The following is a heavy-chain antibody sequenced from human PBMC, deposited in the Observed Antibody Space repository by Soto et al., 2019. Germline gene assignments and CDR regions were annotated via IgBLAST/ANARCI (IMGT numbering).Heavy chain of an antibody. Sequence: SETLSLTCTVSGGSISSGGYFWSWIRQHPEKGLDWIGCIYYSGTTYYNPSLKSRMTMSIDTSKNQFSLELRSVTAADTAMYYCAQQIEATGTGRPFDIWGQGTMVAVSS. D-gene: IGHD6-13*01. CDR3: AQQIEATGTGRPFDI. CDR2: IYYSGTT. J-gene: IGHJ3*02. CDR1: GGSISSGGYF. V-gene: IGHV4-31*03.